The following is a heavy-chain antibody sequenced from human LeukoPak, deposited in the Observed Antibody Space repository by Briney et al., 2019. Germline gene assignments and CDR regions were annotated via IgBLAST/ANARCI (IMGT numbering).Heavy chain of an antibody. V-gene: IGHV1-46*01. CDR3: ARMDMDIAMVTNYLDH. CDR1: GYTFTSHY. J-gene: IGHJ4*02. CDR2: IHPSGSST. D-gene: IGHD5-18*01. Sequence: ASVKVSCKASGYTFTSHYMHWVRQATGQGLEWIVVIHPSGSSTNYAQKFQGRVTMTKDTSTSTVYIELNSLRSEDTAVYYCARMDMDIAMVTNYLDHWGQGTLVTVSS.